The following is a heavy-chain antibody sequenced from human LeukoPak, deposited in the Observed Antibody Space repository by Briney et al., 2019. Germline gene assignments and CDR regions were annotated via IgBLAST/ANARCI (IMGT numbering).Heavy chain of an antibody. V-gene: IGHV3-49*04. CDR1: GFTFGDYA. J-gene: IGHJ4*02. CDR2: IRSKAYGGTT. Sequence: PGRSLRLSCTASGFTFGDYAMSWVRQAPGKGLEWVGFIRSKAYGGTTEYAASVKGRFIISRDDSKSIAYLQMNSLKTEDTAVYYCTGRFLEWLLYSAYWGQGTLVTVSS. CDR3: TGRFLEWLLYSAY. D-gene: IGHD3-3*01.